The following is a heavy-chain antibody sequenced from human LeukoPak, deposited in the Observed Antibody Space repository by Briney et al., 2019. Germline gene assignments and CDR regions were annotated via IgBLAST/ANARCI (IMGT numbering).Heavy chain of an antibody. CDR2: ISSSSSYI. CDR1: GFTFSSYA. CDR3: ARESKGSSTIDY. D-gene: IGHD6-13*01. V-gene: IGHV3-21*01. J-gene: IGHJ4*02. Sequence: GGSLRLSCAASGFTFSSYAMSWVRQAPGKGLEWVSSISSSSSYIYYADSVKGRFTISRDNAKNSLYLQMNSLRAEDTAVYCCARESKGSSTIDYWGQGTLVTVSS.